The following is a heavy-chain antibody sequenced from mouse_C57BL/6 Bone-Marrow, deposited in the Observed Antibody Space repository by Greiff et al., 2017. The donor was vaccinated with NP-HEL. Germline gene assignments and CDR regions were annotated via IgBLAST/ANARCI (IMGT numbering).Heavy chain of an antibody. Sequence: QVQLQQPGAELVKPGASVKLSCKASGYTFTSYWMHWVKQRPGQGLEWIGMIHPNSGSTNYNEKFKSKATLTVDKSSSTAYMQLSSLTSEDSAVYYCARLLTTDLYAMDYWGQGTSVTVSS. CDR3: ARLLTTDLYAMDY. D-gene: IGHD1-1*01. CDR2: IHPNSGST. V-gene: IGHV1-64*01. J-gene: IGHJ4*01. CDR1: GYTFTSYW.